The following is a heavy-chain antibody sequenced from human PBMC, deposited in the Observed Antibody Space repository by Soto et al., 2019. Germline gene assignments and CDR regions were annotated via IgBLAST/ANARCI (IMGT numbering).Heavy chain of an antibody. CDR2: IYSGGST. CDR1: GFTVSSNY. CDR3: ARGHGDYYYYYYYMDV. D-gene: IGHD4-17*01. Sequence: PGGSLRLSCAASGFTVSSNYMSWVRQAPGKGLEWVSVIYSGGSTYYADSVKGRFTISRHNSKNTLYLQMNSLRAEDTAVYYCARGHGDYYYYYYYMDVWGKGTTVTV. V-gene: IGHV3-53*04. J-gene: IGHJ6*03.